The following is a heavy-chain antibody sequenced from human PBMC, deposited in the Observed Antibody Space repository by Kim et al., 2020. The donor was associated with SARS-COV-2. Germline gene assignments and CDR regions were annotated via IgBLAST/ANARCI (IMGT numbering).Heavy chain of an antibody. V-gene: IGHV3-66*01. D-gene: IGHD4-17*01. J-gene: IGHJ6*02. CDR1: GFIVSSNY. CDR3: ARDATDYGDYWSGYYYGMDV. CDR2: IYSGGST. Sequence: GESLRLSCAASGFIVSSNYMSWVRQAPGKGLEWVSVIYSGGSTYYADSVKGRFTISRDNSKNMLYLQMNSLRAEDTAVYYCARDATDYGDYWSGYYYGMDVWGQGTTVTVSS.